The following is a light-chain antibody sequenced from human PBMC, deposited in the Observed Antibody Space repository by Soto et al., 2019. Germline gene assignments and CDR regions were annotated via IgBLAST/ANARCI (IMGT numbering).Light chain of an antibody. Sequence: EIVMTQSPATLSVSPGERATLSCRASQSVSSNLAWYQQKPGQAPSLLIYGASTRATGITGRFSGSRSGTEFTLTITILQAQDFAVYYCQQYKNWPTWNFGQGNKLESK. J-gene: IGKJ2*01. CDR3: QQYKNWPTWN. V-gene: IGKV3-15*01. CDR1: QSVSSN. CDR2: GAS.